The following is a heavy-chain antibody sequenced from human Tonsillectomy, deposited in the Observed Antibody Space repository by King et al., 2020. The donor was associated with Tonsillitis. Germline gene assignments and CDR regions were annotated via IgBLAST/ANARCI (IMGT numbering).Heavy chain of an antibody. V-gene: IGHV3-23*04. CDR1: GFTFSSYA. D-gene: IGHD3-22*01. J-gene: IGHJ3*02. CDR3: AKDRGTGPAYYYDI. CDR2: FSNSGGST. Sequence: VQLVESGGGLVQPGGSLRLSCAASGFTFSSYAMSWVRQAPGKGLEWVSAFSNSGGSTNYADSVKVRFTISRDNSKNTLYLQLNSLRAEDTAVYYCAKDRGTGPAYYYDIWGQGTMVTVSS.